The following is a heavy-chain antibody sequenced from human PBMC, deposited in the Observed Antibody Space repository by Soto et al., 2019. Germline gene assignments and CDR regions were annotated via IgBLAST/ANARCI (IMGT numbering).Heavy chain of an antibody. CDR1: GYTFSSYG. CDR2: SWHDGSKA. Sequence: QVQLVESGGGVVQSGGSLRLSCVASGYTFSSYGIVWVRQSPGKGLEWVAISWHDGSKAYYADSVTGRLIVSGDNSKNTVYLQMNAVRAEDTAVYYCARDYAGAFDVWGQGTVVTVSS. J-gene: IGHJ3*01. V-gene: IGHV3-33*01. CDR3: ARDYAGAFDV. D-gene: IGHD3-16*01.